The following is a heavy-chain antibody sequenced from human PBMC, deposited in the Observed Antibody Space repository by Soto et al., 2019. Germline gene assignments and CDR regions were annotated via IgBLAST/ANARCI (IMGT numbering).Heavy chain of an antibody. J-gene: IGHJ4*02. CDR2: IHPKSGST. CDR1: GYTFSDEY. Sequence: QAQLVQSGPEVKRPGSSFTVSCATSGYTFSDEYLHWVRQAPGQGLEWVAWIHPKSGSTFYAQRLQGRVSVTSDTASSTAYLEMTSLTSDDTAVYYCAKSRSQWLSSLHDWGQGSLSTVSS. CDR3: AKSRSQWLSSLHD. V-gene: IGHV1-2*02. D-gene: IGHD6-19*01.